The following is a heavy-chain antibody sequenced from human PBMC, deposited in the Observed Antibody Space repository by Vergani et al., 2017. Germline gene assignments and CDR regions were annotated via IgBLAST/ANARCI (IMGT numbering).Heavy chain of an antibody. Sequence: QVQLVESGGGVVQPGRSLRLSCAASGFSFSSYGMHWVRQAPGKGLEWVAVISYDGSNKYYADSVKGRFTISRDNSTNTLYLQMNSLRAEDTALYHCARGDSSSVKAGWFDPWGQGTLVSVSS. J-gene: IGHJ5*02. CDR1: GFSFSSYG. D-gene: IGHD6-13*01. CDR2: ISYDGSNK. V-gene: IGHV3-30*03. CDR3: ARGDSSSVKAGWFDP.